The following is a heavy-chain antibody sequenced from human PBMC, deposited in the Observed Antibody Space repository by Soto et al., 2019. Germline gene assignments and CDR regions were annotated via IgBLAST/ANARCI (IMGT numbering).Heavy chain of an antibody. CDR3: ARAVAGGVYYYYGMDV. J-gene: IGHJ6*02. V-gene: IGHV1-69*12. D-gene: IGHD6-19*01. Sequence: QVQLVQSGAEVKKPGSSVKVSCKASGGTFSSYAINWVRQAPGQGLEWMGGIIPIFGTADYAQKFQGRVTIPADESTSTAYRELSSLRSEATAVYYCARAVAGGVYYYYGMDVWGQGTTVTVSS. CDR2: IIPIFGTA. CDR1: GGTFSSYA.